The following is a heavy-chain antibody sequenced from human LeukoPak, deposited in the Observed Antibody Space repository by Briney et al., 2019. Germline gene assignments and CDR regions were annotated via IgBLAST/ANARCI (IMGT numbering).Heavy chain of an antibody. J-gene: IGHJ6*02. D-gene: IGHD3-10*01. V-gene: IGHV3-23*01. Sequence: GGSLRLSCAASGFTFSNHAMSGVRQAPGKGLQWVSAISGGGVAIYYADSVKGRFTISRDNSKNTLYLQMNSLRAEDTAVYYCAKGQITMVRGVISSGMDVWGQGTTVTVSS. CDR1: GFTFSNHA. CDR2: ISGGGVAI. CDR3: AKGQITMVRGVISSGMDV.